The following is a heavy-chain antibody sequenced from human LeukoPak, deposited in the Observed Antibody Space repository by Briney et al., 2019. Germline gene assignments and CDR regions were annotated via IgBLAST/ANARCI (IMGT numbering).Heavy chain of an antibody. Sequence: PGGSLRLSCAASGFTFSDYSMNWVRQAPGKGLEWVSSISSSSAYIYYADSVKGRFTVSRDNAENSLSLQMNSLRAEDSAIYHCARGPRKSSSYQYFQHWGQGTLVTVSA. CDR3: ARGPRKSSSYQYFQH. V-gene: IGHV3-21*01. D-gene: IGHD6-13*01. J-gene: IGHJ1*01. CDR2: ISSSSAYI. CDR1: GFTFSDYS.